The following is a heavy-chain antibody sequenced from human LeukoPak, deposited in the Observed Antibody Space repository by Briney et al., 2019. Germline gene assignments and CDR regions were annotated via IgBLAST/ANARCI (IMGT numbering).Heavy chain of an antibody. CDR3: ARDYYGSGSYQTLFDY. D-gene: IGHD3-10*01. V-gene: IGHV3-23*01. J-gene: IGHJ4*02. CDR1: GFTFSSYA. Sequence: GGSLRLSCAASGFTFSSYAMSWVRQAPGKGLEWVSAISGSGGSTYYADSVKGRFTISRDNAKNSLYLQMNSLRAEDTAVYYCARDYYGSGSYQTLFDYWGQGTLVTVSS. CDR2: ISGSGGST.